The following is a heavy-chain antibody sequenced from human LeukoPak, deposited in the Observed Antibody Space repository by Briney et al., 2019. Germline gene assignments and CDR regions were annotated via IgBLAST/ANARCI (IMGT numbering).Heavy chain of an antibody. J-gene: IGHJ4*02. V-gene: IGHV4-39*02. CDR2: IYYSGST. CDR1: GGSINSYY. CDR3: ARDRSPPFDY. Sequence: SETLSLTCSVSGGSINSYYWGWIRQPPGKGLEWIGSIYYSGSTYYNPSLKSRVTISVDTSKNQFSLKLSSVTAADTAVYYCARDRSPPFDYWGQGTLVTVSS.